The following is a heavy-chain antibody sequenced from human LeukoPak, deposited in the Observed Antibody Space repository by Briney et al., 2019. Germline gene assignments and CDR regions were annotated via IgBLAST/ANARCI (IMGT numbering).Heavy chain of an antibody. Sequence: SSETLSLTCTVSGYSISSTYFWGWIRQPPGTGLEWIGTIYHSGSTYYNPSLKGRVTISVDTSKNQFSLELTSVTAADTAMYYCARGVVGSNNFYFRYYFDYWGQGTLVTVSS. D-gene: IGHD2/OR15-2a*01. V-gene: IGHV4-38-2*02. J-gene: IGHJ4*02. CDR2: IYHSGST. CDR3: ARGVVGSNNFYFRYYFDY. CDR1: GYSISSTYF.